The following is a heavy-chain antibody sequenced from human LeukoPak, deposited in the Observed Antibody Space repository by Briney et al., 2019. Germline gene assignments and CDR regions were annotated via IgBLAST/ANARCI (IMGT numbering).Heavy chain of an antibody. CDR3: AGPTDYGGNSRPLYYYYYMDV. CDR1: GYIFTSYD. Sequence: ASVKVSCKASGYIFTSYDINWVRQATGQGLEWMGWMNPNNGNTDFAQKFQGRVTITWNNSITTAHMEVSSLRAEDTAVYYCAGPTDYGGNSRPLYYYYYMDVWGKGTTVTVSS. J-gene: IGHJ6*03. CDR2: MNPNNGNT. D-gene: IGHD4-23*01. V-gene: IGHV1-8*01.